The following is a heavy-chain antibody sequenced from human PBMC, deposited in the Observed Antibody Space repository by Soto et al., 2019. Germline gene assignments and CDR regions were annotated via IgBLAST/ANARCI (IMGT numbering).Heavy chain of an antibody. CDR3: ARGRIGGAGGFDP. J-gene: IGHJ5*02. V-gene: IGHV1-8*01. CDR1: GYTFTSYD. D-gene: IGHD6-19*01. CDR2: MNPSTGNT. Sequence: QVQLVQSGAEVKKPGASVKVSCKASGYTFTSYDIIWVRQATGQGLEWMGWMNPSTGNTDNAQKFQGRLTMTRNTSISTAYMEVTSLRFEDTALYYWARGRIGGAGGFDPWGQGTLVTVSS.